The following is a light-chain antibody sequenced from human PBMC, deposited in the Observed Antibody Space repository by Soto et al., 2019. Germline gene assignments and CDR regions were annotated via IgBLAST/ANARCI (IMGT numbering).Light chain of an antibody. CDR1: SSDIGGYNY. CDR2: DVS. Sequence: QSVLTPPASVSGSPGQSITISCTGTSSDIGGYNYVSWYQQHPGKAPKLMIYDVSNRPSGVSNRFSGSKSDNTASLTISGLQAEDEADYYCSSYTSSSTLAFAGGTKLTVL. V-gene: IGLV2-14*03. J-gene: IGLJ2*01. CDR3: SSYTSSSTLA.